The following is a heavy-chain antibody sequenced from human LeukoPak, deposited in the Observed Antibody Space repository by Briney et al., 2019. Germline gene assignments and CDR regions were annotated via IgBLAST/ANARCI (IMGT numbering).Heavy chain of an antibody. Sequence: GASVKVSCKASGYTFTGYYMHWVRQAPGQGLEWMGWINPNSGGTNYAQKFQGRVTMTRDTSISTAYMELSRLRSDDAAVYYCARVRGGDSSGYYLGDFDYWGQGTLVTVS. CDR2: INPNSGGT. V-gene: IGHV1-2*02. D-gene: IGHD3-22*01. J-gene: IGHJ4*02. CDR3: ARVRGGDSSGYYLGDFDY. CDR1: GYTFTGYY.